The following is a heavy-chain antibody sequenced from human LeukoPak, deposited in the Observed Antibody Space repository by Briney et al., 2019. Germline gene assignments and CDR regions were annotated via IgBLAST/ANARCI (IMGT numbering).Heavy chain of an antibody. V-gene: IGHV1-2*02. D-gene: IGHD2-21*01. Sequence: ASVKVSCKASGYTFTGYYMHWVRQAPGQGLEWMGWINPNSGGTNYAQKFQGRVTMTRDTSISTAYMELSRLRSDDTAVYYCARDGGNCGGDCHDPFDIWGQGTMVTVSS. CDR3: ARDGGNCGGDCHDPFDI. CDR2: INPNSGGT. J-gene: IGHJ3*02. CDR1: GYTFTGYY.